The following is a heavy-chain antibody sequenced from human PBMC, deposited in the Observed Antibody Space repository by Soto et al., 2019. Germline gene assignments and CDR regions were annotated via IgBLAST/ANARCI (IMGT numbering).Heavy chain of an antibody. D-gene: IGHD2-2*01. J-gene: IGHJ6*02. CDR1: RGTFRTSA. CDR3: AREKDGQQVGGIYYSIKGD. V-gene: IGHV1-69*12. CDR2: IMPVFPTP. Sequence: QVQLVQSGAEVKKPGSSVKVSCKTSRGTFRTSAISWVRQAPGHGLEWMGGIMPVFPTPDYAQKVQGRVTITADASTSTAYVELSGLRSEGTAVYYGAREKDGQQVGGIYYSIKGDWGQGTKVTVSS.